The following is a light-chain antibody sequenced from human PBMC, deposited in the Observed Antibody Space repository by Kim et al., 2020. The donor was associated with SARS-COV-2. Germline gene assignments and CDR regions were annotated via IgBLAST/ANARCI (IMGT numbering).Light chain of an antibody. Sequence: PEERATLSCRASQSVSSSYLAWYQQKPGQAPRLLIDGASIRATGIPDRLSGSGSGTDFTLTISRLEPEDFAVYYCQQYGSSPLTFGGGTKVDIK. CDR2: GAS. J-gene: IGKJ4*01. CDR1: QSVSSSY. V-gene: IGKV3-20*01. CDR3: QQYGSSPLT.